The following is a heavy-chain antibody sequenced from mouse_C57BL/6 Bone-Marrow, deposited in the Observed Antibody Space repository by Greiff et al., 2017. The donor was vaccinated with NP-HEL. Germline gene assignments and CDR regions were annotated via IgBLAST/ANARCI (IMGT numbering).Heavy chain of an antibody. Sequence: EVQLQQSGPELVKPGASVKMSCKASGYSFTGYYMNWVKQSPEKGLEWIGEINPSTGGTTYNQKFKAKATLTVDKSSSTAYMQLKSLTSEDSAVYYCARGYSYWGQGTTLTVSS. V-gene: IGHV1-42*01. CDR1: GYSFTGYY. J-gene: IGHJ2*01. CDR3: ARGYSY. D-gene: IGHD2-12*01. CDR2: INPSTGGT.